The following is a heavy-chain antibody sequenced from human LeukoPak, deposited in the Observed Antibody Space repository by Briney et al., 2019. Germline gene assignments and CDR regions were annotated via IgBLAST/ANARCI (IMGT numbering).Heavy chain of an antibody. V-gene: IGHV3-53*01. CDR3: ARGRGYRDYDRPLDY. J-gene: IGHJ4*02. D-gene: IGHD5-12*01. CDR1: GFTLSSYA. Sequence: GTSLRLSCEASGFTLSSYAMHWVRQAPGKGLEWVSVITSGGNTYYADSVKGRFTTSRDNSKNTLYVQMNSLRAEDTAIYYCARGRGYRDYDRPLDYWGQGTLVTVSS. CDR2: ITSGGNT.